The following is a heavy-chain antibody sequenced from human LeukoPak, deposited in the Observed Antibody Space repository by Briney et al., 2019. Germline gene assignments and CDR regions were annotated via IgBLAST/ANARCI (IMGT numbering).Heavy chain of an antibody. CDR2: IFYSGST. D-gene: IGHD2-2*01. V-gene: IGHV4-59*01. CDR1: GDSISTYY. CDR3: ARQGYAYYMDV. Sequence: PSETLSLTCTVSGDSISTYYWSWIRQPPGKGLEWIGCIFYSGSTNYNPSLKSRVTISLDTSKNQFSLTLSSVTAADTAVYYCARQGYAYYMDVWGKGTTVTISS. J-gene: IGHJ6*03.